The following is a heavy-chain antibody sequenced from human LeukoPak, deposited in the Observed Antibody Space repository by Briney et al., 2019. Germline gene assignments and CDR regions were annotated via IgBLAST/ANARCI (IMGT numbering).Heavy chain of an antibody. J-gene: IGHJ4*02. Sequence: PGGSLRLSCAASGFTFSPYSMTWVRQAPGKGLEWVSSISSSSSYIYYADSVKGRFTISRDNAKNSLYLQMNSLRAEDTAVYYCARWDPQPFDYWGQGTLVTVSS. CDR1: GFTFSPYS. CDR2: ISSSSSYI. V-gene: IGHV3-21*01. CDR3: ARWDPQPFDY. D-gene: IGHD1-26*01.